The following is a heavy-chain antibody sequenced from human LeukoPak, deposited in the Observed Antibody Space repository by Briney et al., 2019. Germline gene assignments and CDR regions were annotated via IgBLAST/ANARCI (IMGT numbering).Heavy chain of an antibody. CDR3: AREMTTVTYNWFDP. D-gene: IGHD4-17*01. Sequence: SETLSLTCTVSGGYISSGGYYWSWIRQHPGKGLEWIGYIYYSGSTYYNPSLKSRVTISVDTSKNQFSLKLSSVTAADTAVYYCAREMTTVTYNWFDPWGQGTLVTVSS. CDR2: IYYSGST. V-gene: IGHV4-31*03. J-gene: IGHJ5*02. CDR1: GGYISSGGYY.